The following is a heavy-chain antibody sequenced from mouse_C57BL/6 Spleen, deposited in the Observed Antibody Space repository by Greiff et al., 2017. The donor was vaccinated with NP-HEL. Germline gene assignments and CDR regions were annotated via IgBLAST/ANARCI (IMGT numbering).Heavy chain of an antibody. CDR1: GFTFSDYG. Sequence: EVKLMESGGGLVKPGGSLKLSCAASGFTFSDYGMHWVRQAPEKGLEWVAYISSGSSTIYYADTVKGRFTISRDNAKNTLFLQMTSLRSEDTAMYYCARGESTMITPYAMDYWGQGTSVTVSS. V-gene: IGHV5-17*01. D-gene: IGHD2-4*01. CDR3: ARGESTMITPYAMDY. CDR2: ISSGSSTI. J-gene: IGHJ4*01.